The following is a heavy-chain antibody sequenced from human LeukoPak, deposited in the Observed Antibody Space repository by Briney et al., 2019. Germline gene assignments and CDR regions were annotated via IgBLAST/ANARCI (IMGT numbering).Heavy chain of an antibody. Sequence: GASVKVSCKASGYTFTSYGISWVRQAPGQGLEWMGWISAYNGNTNYAQKLQGRVTMTTDTSTSTAYMELRSLRSDDTAVYYCARGGYYDILTGSLRFDPWGQGTLVTVSS. CDR3: ARGGYYDILTGSLRFDP. CDR2: ISAYNGNT. CDR1: GYTFTSYG. V-gene: IGHV1-18*01. J-gene: IGHJ5*02. D-gene: IGHD3-9*01.